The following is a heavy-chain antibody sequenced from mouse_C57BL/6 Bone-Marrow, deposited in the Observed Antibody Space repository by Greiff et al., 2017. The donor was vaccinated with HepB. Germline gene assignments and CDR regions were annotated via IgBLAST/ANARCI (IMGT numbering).Heavy chain of an antibody. CDR2: ISDGGSYT. Sequence: EVKLVESGGGLVKPGGSLKLSCAASGFTFSSYAMSWVRQTPEKRLEWVATISDGGSYTYYPDNVKGRFTISRDNAKNNLYLQMSHLKSEDTAMYYCARSVVADFYGYWGQGTTLTVSS. CDR1: GFTFSSYA. CDR3: ARSVVADFYGY. J-gene: IGHJ2*01. V-gene: IGHV5-4*03. D-gene: IGHD1-1*01.